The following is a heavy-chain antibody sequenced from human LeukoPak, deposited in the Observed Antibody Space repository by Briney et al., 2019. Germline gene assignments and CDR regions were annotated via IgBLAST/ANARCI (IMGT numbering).Heavy chain of an antibody. CDR3: AKDGPLLWFGPTDA. D-gene: IGHD3-10*01. J-gene: IGHJ5*02. CDR1: GFTFSTYG. V-gene: IGHV3-23*01. Sequence: PGGSLRLSCAASGFTFSTYGMSWVRQAPGKGLEWVAAVSSTGSGTYYPDSLKGRFIISRDNSQNTVFPQMNSLRPEDTAFYFCAKDGPLLWFGPTDAWGQGILVTVSS. CDR2: VSSTGSGT.